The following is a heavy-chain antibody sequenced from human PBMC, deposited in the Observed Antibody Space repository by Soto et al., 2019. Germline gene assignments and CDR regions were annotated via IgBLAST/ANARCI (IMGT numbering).Heavy chain of an antibody. V-gene: IGHV4-39*07. D-gene: IGHD3-3*01. CDR3: ARGLGYYDFWSGYCNWFDP. Sequence: SETLSLTCTVSGGSISSSSNHWGWIRQPPGKGLEWIGNIYYSENTYYNPSLKSRVTISVDTSKNQFSLKLSSVTAADTAVYYCARGLGYYDFWSGYCNWFDPWGQGTLVTVSS. CDR2: IYYSENT. CDR1: GGSISSSSNH. J-gene: IGHJ5*02.